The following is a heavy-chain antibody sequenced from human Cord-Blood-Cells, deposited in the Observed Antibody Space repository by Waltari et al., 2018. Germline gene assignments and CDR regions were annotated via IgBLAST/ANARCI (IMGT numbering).Heavy chain of an antibody. V-gene: IGHV4-34*01. CDR1: GGSFSGYY. CDR3: ASQLRLLEWSWFDP. D-gene: IGHD3-3*01. CDR2: INHSGST. Sequence: QVQLQQWGAGLLKPSETLSLTCAVYGGSFSGYYWSWIRQPPGKGVEWLGEINHSGSTNYNQSLKSRVTISVDTSKNQFSLKLSSVTAADTAVYYCASQLRLLEWSWFDPWGQGTLVTVSS. J-gene: IGHJ5*02.